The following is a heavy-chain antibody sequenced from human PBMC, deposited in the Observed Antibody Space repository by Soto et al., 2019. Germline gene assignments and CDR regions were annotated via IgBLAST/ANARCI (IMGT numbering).Heavy chain of an antibody. J-gene: IGHJ6*02. D-gene: IGHD3-16*01. Sequence: LSLTCTVSGGSISSYYWSWIRQPPGKGLEWIGYIYYSGSTNYNPSLKSRVTISVDTSKNQFSLKLSSVTAADTAVYYCARADDLGYGMDVWGQGTTVTVSS. CDR2: IYYSGST. CDR1: GGSISSYY. CDR3: ARADDLGYGMDV. V-gene: IGHV4-59*01.